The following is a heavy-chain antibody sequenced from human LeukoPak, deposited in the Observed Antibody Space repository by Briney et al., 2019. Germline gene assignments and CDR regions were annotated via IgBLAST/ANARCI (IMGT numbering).Heavy chain of an antibody. CDR3: ARDQGSGSYYGKGAFDI. D-gene: IGHD1-26*01. J-gene: IGHJ3*02. CDR1: GGTFSSYA. CDR2: IIPIFGAA. V-gene: IGHV1-69*05. Sequence: SVKVSCKASGGTFSSYAISWVRQAPGQGLEWMGGIIPIFGAANYAQKFQGRVTITTDESTSTAYMELSSLRSEDTAVYYCARDQGSGSYYGKGAFDIWGQGTMVTVSS.